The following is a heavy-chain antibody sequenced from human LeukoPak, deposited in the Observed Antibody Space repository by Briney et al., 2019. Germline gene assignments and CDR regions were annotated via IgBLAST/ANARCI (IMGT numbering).Heavy chain of an antibody. CDR3: ARLVEWMGTYDAFDI. Sequence: SETLSLTCAVSGAPISSNNWWWSWVRQPPGKGLEWIGEIYHSGSTNYNPSLKSRVTMSVDKSKNQFSLKLSSVTAADTAVYYCARLVEWMGTYDAFDIWGQGTMVTVSS. CDR1: GAPISSNNW. D-gene: IGHD3-3*01. CDR2: IYHSGST. V-gene: IGHV4-4*02. J-gene: IGHJ3*02.